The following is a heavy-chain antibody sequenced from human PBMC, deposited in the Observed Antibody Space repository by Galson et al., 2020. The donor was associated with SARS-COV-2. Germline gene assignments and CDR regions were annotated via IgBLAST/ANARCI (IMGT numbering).Heavy chain of an antibody. CDR2: INHRGHT. CDR3: AILESPDMDV. J-gene: IGHJ6*03. CDR1: GGSLSVYY. V-gene: IGHV4-34*01. Sequence: SETLSLTCGVSGGSLSVYYWSWLRQPPGKGLEWIGEINHRGHTNSNPSLKSRLTMSVDTSKNQFSLKLTSVTAADTALYYCAILESPDMDVWGKGTTVSVSS.